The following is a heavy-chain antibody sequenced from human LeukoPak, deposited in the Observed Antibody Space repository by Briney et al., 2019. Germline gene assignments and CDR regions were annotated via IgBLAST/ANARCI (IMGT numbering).Heavy chain of an antibody. J-gene: IGHJ6*03. D-gene: IGHD1-26*01. CDR1: GGSISSSSYY. Sequence: PSETLSLTCTVSGGSISSSSYYWGWIRQPPGKGLEWIGSIYYSGSTYYNPSLKSRVTISVDTSKNQFSLKLSSVTAADTAGYYCARERREYYYYYMDVWGKGTAVTVSS. CDR3: ARERREYYYYYMDV. CDR2: IYYSGST. V-gene: IGHV4-39*07.